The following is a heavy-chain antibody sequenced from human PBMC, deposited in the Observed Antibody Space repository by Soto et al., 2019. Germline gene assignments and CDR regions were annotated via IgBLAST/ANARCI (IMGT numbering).Heavy chain of an antibody. D-gene: IGHD5-18*01. J-gene: IGHJ4*02. CDR1: GGTFSSYA. V-gene: IGHV1-69*13. CDR2: IIPIFGTA. CDR3: ARGGYSYGFGGFDY. Sequence: SVKVSCKASGGTFSSYAISWVRQAPGQGLEWMGGIIPIFGTANYAQKFQGRVTITADESTSTAYMELSGLRSEDTAVYYCARGGYSYGFGGFDYWGQGTLVTVSS.